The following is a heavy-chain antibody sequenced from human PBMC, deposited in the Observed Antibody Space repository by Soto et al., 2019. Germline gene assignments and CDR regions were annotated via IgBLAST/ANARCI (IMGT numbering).Heavy chain of an antibody. Sequence: QIALKESGPTLVKPTQTLTLTCTFSGFSLSTSGVDVGWIRQPPGKALEWLALIYGDDDKRYKPSLKSRLTITKGTSRNQVVLTMTNMDPLDTASYYCAHRRPYSNSPEYFFDYWGQGTLVTVSS. J-gene: IGHJ4*02. CDR3: AHRRPYSNSPEYFFDY. D-gene: IGHD6-6*01. CDR2: IYGDDDK. CDR1: GFSLSTSGVD. V-gene: IGHV2-5*02.